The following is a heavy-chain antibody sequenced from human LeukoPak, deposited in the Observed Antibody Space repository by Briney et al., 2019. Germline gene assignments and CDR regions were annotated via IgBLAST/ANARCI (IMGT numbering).Heavy chain of an antibody. J-gene: IGHJ4*02. V-gene: IGHV3-15*01. Sequence: GGSLRLSCAASGFTFSSYSMNWVRQAPGKGLEWVGRIKSKRDGGTTDYAAPGKGRFTISRDDSENTLYLQMNSLKTEDTAVYYCTADVPNDDGDYVPIDYWGQGTLVTVSS. D-gene: IGHD4-17*01. CDR2: IKSKRDGGTT. CDR1: GFTFSSYS. CDR3: TADVPNDDGDYVPIDY.